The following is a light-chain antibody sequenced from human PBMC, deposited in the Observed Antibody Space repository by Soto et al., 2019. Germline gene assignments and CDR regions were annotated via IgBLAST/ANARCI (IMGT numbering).Light chain of an antibody. CDR3: QHWNNYLWT. CDR1: QTINDW. Sequence: DIQMTQSPSTLSASVGDRVTITCRASQTINDWLAWYQQKPGKAPKLLIYKTSSLESGVPSRFSGSGSGTELPLTISGLQPEDFATYHCQHWNNYLWTFGQGTKVEIK. V-gene: IGKV1-5*03. CDR2: KTS. J-gene: IGKJ1*01.